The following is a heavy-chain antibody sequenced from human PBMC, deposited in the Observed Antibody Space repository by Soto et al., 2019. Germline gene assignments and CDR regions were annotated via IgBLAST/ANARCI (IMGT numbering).Heavy chain of an antibody. CDR1: GFTFSSYS. D-gene: IGHD1-26*01. J-gene: IGHJ4*02. CDR2: ISSSSSTI. CDR3: ASFAVGATFDY. V-gene: IGHV3-48*01. Sequence: EVQLVESGGGLVQPGGSLRLSCAASGFTFSSYSMNWVRQAPGKGLEWVSYISSSSSTIYYADSVKGRFTISRDNAKNSRYLQMNSLRAEDTAVYYCASFAVGATFDYWGQGTLVTVSS.